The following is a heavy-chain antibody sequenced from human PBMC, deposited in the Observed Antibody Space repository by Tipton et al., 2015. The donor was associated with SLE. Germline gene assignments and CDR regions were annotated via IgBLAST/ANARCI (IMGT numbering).Heavy chain of an antibody. V-gene: IGHV4-34*01. Sequence: TLSLTCAVYGGSFSGYYWSWIRQPPGKGLEWIREINHSGSTNYNPSLKSRVTISVDTSKNQFSLKLSSVTAADTAVYYCARQEAVAGSRDYWGQGTLVTVSS. J-gene: IGHJ4*02. CDR1: GGSFSGYY. CDR2: INHSGST. D-gene: IGHD6-19*01. CDR3: ARQEAVAGSRDY.